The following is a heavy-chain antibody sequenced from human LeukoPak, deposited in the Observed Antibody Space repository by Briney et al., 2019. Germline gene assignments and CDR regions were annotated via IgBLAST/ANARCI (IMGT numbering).Heavy chain of an antibody. CDR1: GFTFSSYG. Sequence: GSLRLSCAASGFTFSSYGMHWVRQPPGKGLEWIGEINHSGSTNYNPSLKSRVTISVDTSKNQFSLKLSSVTAADTAVYYCARVGIAAAGPWGQGTLVTVSS. V-gene: IGHV4-34*01. J-gene: IGHJ5*02. CDR3: ARVGIAAAGP. CDR2: INHSGST. D-gene: IGHD6-13*01.